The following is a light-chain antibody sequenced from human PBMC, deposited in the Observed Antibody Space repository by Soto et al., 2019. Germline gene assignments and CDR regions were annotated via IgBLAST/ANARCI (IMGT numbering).Light chain of an antibody. CDR3: SSYTSINTRV. J-gene: IGLJ3*02. V-gene: IGLV2-14*01. CDR2: EVS. Sequence: QSVLTQPASVSGSPGQSITITYTGTSSDVGGHNYVSWYQQHPGKAPKLMIFEVSHRPSGISNRFSGAKSGNTASLSISGLQPEDEADYYCSSYTSINTRVFGGGTKLTVL. CDR1: SSDVGGHNY.